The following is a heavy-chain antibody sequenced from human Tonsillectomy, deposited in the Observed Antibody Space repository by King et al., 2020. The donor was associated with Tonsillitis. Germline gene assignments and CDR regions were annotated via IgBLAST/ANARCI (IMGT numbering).Heavy chain of an antibody. J-gene: IGHJ5*01. Sequence: VQLVESGGGLVQPGGSLRLSCAASGFTFSSYGMSWVRQASGKGLEWVSGISGSGASTYYADSVKGRFTISRDNSKNTHYLQMSSLRVEDTAIYYCAKDRGYSLNWFASWGQGTLVTVSS. V-gene: IGHV3-23*04. CDR3: AKDRGYSLNWFAS. CDR2: ISGSGAST. D-gene: IGHD1-26*01. CDR1: GFTFSSYG.